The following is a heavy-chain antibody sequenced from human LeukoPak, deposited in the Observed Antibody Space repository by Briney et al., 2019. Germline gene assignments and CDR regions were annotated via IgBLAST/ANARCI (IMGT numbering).Heavy chain of an antibody. Sequence: PGGSLRLSCAASGFTFSNAWMSWVRQAPGKGLEWVSIIYSGASTYYADSVKGRFTISRDKSKNTLYLQMNSLRAEDPAVYYCARDRWPDAFDIWGQGTMVTVSS. CDR3: ARDRWPDAFDI. CDR2: IYSGAST. V-gene: IGHV3-53*01. CDR1: GFTFSNAW. J-gene: IGHJ3*02. D-gene: IGHD2-15*01.